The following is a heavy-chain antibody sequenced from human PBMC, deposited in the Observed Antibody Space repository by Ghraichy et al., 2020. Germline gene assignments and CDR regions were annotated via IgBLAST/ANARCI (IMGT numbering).Heavy chain of an antibody. V-gene: IGHV4-39*01. D-gene: IGHD5-12*01. J-gene: IGHJ4*02. Sequence: SETLSLTCTVSGGSISSSSYYWGWIRQPPGKGLEWIGSVYYSGRTYYNPSLKSRVTISVDTSKNQFSLKVSSVTAADTAGYYCARLEDTVASMSMAPVYWGQGTLVSVSS. CDR1: GGSISSSSYY. CDR3: ARLEDTVASMSMAPVY. CDR2: VYYSGRT.